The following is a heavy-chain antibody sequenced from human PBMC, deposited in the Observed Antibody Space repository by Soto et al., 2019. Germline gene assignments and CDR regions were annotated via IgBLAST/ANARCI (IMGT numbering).Heavy chain of an antibody. J-gene: IGHJ5*02. CDR3: ASHIAAAPVRYNWFDP. Sequence: GASVKVSCKASGSTFSSYAISWVRQAPGQGLEWMGGIIPIFGTANYAQKFQGRVTITADESTSTAYMELSSLRSEDTAVYYCASHIAAAPVRYNWFDPWVQGTLVTVSS. V-gene: IGHV1-69*13. CDR2: IIPIFGTA. CDR1: GSTFSSYA. D-gene: IGHD6-13*01.